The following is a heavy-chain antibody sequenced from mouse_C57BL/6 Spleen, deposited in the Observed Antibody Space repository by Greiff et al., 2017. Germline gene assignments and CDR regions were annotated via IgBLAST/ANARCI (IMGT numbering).Heavy chain of an antibody. CDR1: GFSFNTYA. CDR2: IRSKSNNYAT. Sequence: EVKVVESGGGLVQPKGSLKLPCAASGFSFNTYAMNWVRQAPGKGLEWVARIRSKSNNYATYYADSVKDRFTISRDDSESMLYLQMNNLKTEDTARYYCVRQRSNYEFAYWGQGTLVTVSA. V-gene: IGHV10-1*01. J-gene: IGHJ3*01. D-gene: IGHD2-5*01. CDR3: VRQRSNYEFAY.